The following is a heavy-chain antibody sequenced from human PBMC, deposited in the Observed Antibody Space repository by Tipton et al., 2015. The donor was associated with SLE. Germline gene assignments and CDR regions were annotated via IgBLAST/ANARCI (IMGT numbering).Heavy chain of an antibody. D-gene: IGHD6-13*01. V-gene: IGHV4-4*07. CDR2: IYTSGST. CDR1: GDSISSSY. CDR3: ARDIAAAGTNYFDY. J-gene: IGHJ4*02. Sequence: TLSLTCTVSGDSISSSYWSWIRQPAGKGLEWIGRIYTSGSTNYNPSLKGRVTISVDTSKNQFSLKLSSVTAADTAVYYCARDIAAAGTNYFDYWGQGTLVAVSS.